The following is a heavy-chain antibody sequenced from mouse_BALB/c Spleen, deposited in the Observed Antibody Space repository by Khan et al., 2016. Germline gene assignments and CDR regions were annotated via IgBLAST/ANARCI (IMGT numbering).Heavy chain of an antibody. CDR1: GYSITSDYA. CDR2: ISYSGST. J-gene: IGHJ3*01. D-gene: IGHD2-1*01. CDR3: ARCGNYKWFAY. V-gene: IGHV3-2*02. Sequence: EVQLQESGPGLVKPSQSLSLTCTVTGYSITSDYAWNWIRQFPGNKLEWMGYISYSGSTSYNPSLKSRISITRDTSKNQFFLQLNSVTTEDTATYYCARCGNYKWFAYWGQGTLVTVSA.